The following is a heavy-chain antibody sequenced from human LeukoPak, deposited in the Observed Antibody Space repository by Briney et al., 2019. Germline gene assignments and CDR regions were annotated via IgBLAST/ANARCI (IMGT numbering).Heavy chain of an antibody. J-gene: IGHJ4*02. CDR2: INSDGSWT. CDR3: ARVYETNGYLY. D-gene: IGHD3-22*01. Sequence: GGSLRLSCAASGNYWMHWVRQAPGKGLVWVSHINSDGSWTSYADSVEGRFTISKDNAKNTVYLQMNNLRAEDTADYYCARVYETNGYLYWGQGSLVTVSS. CDR1: GNYW. V-gene: IGHV3-74*01.